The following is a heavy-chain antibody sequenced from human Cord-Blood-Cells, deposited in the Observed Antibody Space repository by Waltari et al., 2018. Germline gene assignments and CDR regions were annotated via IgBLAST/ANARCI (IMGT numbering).Heavy chain of an antibody. J-gene: IGHJ4*02. V-gene: IGHV4-34*01. D-gene: IGHD3-16*01. CDR2: INHSGSI. Sequence: QAQLQQWGAGLLKPSETLSLTCAVYGGSFSGYYSSWIRQPPGKGLEWIGEINHSGSINYNPSLKSRVTISVDTSKNQFSLKLSSVTAADTAVYYCARGTYDEAWPFDYWGQGTLVTVSS. CDR1: GGSFSGYY. CDR3: ARGTYDEAWPFDY.